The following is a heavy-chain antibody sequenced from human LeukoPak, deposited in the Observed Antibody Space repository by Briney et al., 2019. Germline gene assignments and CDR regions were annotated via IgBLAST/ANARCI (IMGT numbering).Heavy chain of an antibody. Sequence: GGSLRLSCAASGFTYSSYWMSWVRQAPGKGLEWVANIKQDGSEKYYVDSVKGRFTISRDNAKNSLYLQMNSLRAEDTAVYYCARDRGSGSIDYWGQGTLVTVSS. D-gene: IGHD3-10*01. CDR3: ARDRGSGSIDY. V-gene: IGHV3-7*03. J-gene: IGHJ4*02. CDR2: IKQDGSEK. CDR1: GFTYSSYW.